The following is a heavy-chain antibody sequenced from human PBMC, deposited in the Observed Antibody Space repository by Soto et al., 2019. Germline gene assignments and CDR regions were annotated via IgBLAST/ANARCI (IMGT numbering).Heavy chain of an antibody. CDR1: GGTFSSYA. D-gene: IGHD3-10*01. V-gene: IGHV1-69*13. CDR3: ARVRFGGNWFDP. Sequence: SVKVSCKASGGTFSSYAISWLRQAPGQGLEWMGGIIPIFGTANYAQKFQGRVTITADESTSTAYMELSSLRSEDTAVYYCARVRFGGNWFDPWGQGTLVTVSS. CDR2: IIPIFGTA. J-gene: IGHJ5*02.